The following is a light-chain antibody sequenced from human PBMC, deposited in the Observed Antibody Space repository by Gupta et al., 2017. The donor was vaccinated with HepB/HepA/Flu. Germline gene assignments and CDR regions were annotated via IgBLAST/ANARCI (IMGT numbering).Light chain of an antibody. Sequence: EIVLTQSPDTLSLSPGERATLCCRASQSVSSSLAWYQQKPGQAPRVLIYASSSRATGVPDRFSGSGFGTDFTLTISRLQPEDFAVYYCQQEGGSPRTFGQGTKVEI. J-gene: IGKJ1*01. V-gene: IGKV3-20*01. CDR2: ASS. CDR1: QSVSSS. CDR3: QQEGGSPRT.